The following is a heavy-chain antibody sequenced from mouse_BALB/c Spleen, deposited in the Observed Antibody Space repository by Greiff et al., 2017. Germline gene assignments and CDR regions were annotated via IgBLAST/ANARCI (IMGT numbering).Heavy chain of an antibody. D-gene: IGHD1-2*01. V-gene: IGHV2-9*02. CDR2: IWAGGST. J-gene: IGHJ1*01. CDR1: GFSLTSYG. CDR3: ARATLLRYFDV. Sequence: QVQLQQPGPGLVAPSQSLSITCTVSGFSLTSYGVHWVRQPPGKGLEWLGVIWAGGSTNYNSALMSRLSISKDNSKSQVFLKMHILQTDDTATYYCARATLLRYFDVWGAGTTVTVSS.